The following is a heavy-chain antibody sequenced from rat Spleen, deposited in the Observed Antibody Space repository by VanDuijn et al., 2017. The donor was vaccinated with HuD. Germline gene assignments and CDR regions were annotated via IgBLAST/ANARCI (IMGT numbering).Heavy chain of an antibody. CDR1: GFSLTSYT. J-gene: IGHJ3*01. D-gene: IGHD1-4*01. V-gene: IGHV2-6*01. Sequence: QVQLKESGPGLVQPSQTLSLTCTVSGFSLTSYTVSWVRQPPGKGLEWIAAISSDGNTYYNSVLKSRLSISRDTSKSQVFLKMNSLQTEDTAMYFCARFLPGYSSWGQGTLVTVSS. CDR2: ISSDGNT. CDR3: ARFLPGYSS.